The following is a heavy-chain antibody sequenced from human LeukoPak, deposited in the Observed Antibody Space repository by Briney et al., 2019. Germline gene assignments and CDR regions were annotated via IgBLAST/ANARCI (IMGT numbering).Heavy chain of an antibody. J-gene: IGHJ4*02. V-gene: IGHV3-53*01. CDR2: IYSGGNT. D-gene: IGHD2-2*02. CDR3: AREQIIVAAIYFDY. Sequence: SGGSLRLSCSASGFTFSYYAMHWVRQAPGKGLEWVSVIYSGGNTYYADSVKGRFTISRDNSKNTLYLQMNSLRAEDTAVYYCAREQIIVAAIYFDYWGQGTLVTVSS. CDR1: GFTFSYYA.